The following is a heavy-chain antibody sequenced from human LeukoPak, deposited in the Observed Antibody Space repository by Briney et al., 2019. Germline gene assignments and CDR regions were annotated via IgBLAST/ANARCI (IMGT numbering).Heavy chain of an antibody. CDR2: IIPIFGTA. V-gene: IGHV1-69*05. Sequence: ASVKVSCKASGGTFSSYAISWVRQAPGQGLEWMGGIIPIFGTANYAQKFQGRVTITTDESTSTAYMELSSLRSEDTAVYYCARCPSRDGYNWYNWFDPWGQGTLVTVSS. CDR3: ARCPSRDGYNWYNWFDP. J-gene: IGHJ5*02. CDR1: GGTFSSYA. D-gene: IGHD5-24*01.